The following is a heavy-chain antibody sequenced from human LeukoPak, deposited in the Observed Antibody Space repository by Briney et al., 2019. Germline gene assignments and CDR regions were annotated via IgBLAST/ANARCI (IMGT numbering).Heavy chain of an antibody. D-gene: IGHD4-11*01. Sequence: ASAQVSCKASGGTFSSYAISWVRPAPGQGLEWMGGIIPIFGTANYAQKFQGRVTITADESTSTAYMELSSLRSEDTAVYYCARDARNDYINWFDPWGQGTLVTVSS. CDR1: GGTFSSYA. CDR2: IIPIFGTA. CDR3: ARDARNDYINWFDP. V-gene: IGHV1-69*13. J-gene: IGHJ5*02.